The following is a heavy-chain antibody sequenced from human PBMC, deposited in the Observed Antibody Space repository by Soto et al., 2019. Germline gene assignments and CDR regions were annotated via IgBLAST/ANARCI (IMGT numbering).Heavy chain of an antibody. D-gene: IGHD5-18*01. CDR2: IYYSGNT. CDR3: ARDRLMATAGTARHYFGLDV. J-gene: IGHJ6*02. V-gene: IGHV4-31*03. Sequence: QVQLQESGPGLVKPSQTLSLTCPVSGGSIRSGGYYWSWVRQNPRRGLEWIGNIYYSGNTYYNQSVKSRLTISVDTSKNQFSLNLSSVTAADTAVYYCARDRLMATAGTARHYFGLDVWGQGTTVTVSS. CDR1: GGSIRSGGYY.